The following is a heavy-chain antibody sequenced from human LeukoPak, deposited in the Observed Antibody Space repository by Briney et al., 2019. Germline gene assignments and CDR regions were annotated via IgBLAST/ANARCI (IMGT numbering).Heavy chain of an antibody. V-gene: IGHV1-2*02. Sequence: ASVKVSCKASGYTFTGYYMHWVRQAPGQGLGWMGWINPNSGGTNYAQKFQGRVTMTRDTSISTAYMELSSLRPEDTAVYYCARGLPGHGLLPPPWGQGTLVNVSS. CDR2: INPNSGGT. D-gene: IGHD3-22*01. J-gene: IGHJ4*02. CDR3: ARGLPGHGLLPPP. CDR1: GYTFTGYY.